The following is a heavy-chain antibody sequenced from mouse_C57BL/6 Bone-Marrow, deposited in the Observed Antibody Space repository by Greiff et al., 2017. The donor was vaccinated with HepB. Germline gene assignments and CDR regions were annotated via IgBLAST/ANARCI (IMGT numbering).Heavy chain of an antibody. D-gene: IGHD1-1*01. CDR2: IYPRSGNT. V-gene: IGHV1-81*01. CDR3: AEQPPYYYGSKDWYFDV. CDR1: GYTFTSYG. J-gene: IGHJ1*03. Sequence: QVQLKQSGAELARPGASVKLSCKASGYTFTSYGISWVKQRTGQGLEWIGEIYPRSGNTYYNEKFKGKTTLTADKSSSTPDMELRSLTSEDSAVYFCAEQPPYYYGSKDWYFDVWGTGTTVTVSS.